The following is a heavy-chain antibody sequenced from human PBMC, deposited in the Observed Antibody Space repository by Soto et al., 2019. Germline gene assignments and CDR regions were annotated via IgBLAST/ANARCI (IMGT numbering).Heavy chain of an antibody. D-gene: IGHD2-15*01. V-gene: IGHV4-39*01. Sequence: QLQLQESGPGLVKPSETLSLTCSVSGDSITSSSHYWAWIRQPPGKGLEWIGSIYYSGSTYYNPSLKSGVTMSVDTSKDQFSLKLTSVTAADTAVYYCARFRKEIVVVVIPTRVWFDPWGQGTLVTVSS. J-gene: IGHJ5*02. CDR3: ARFRKEIVVVVIPTRVWFDP. CDR2: IYYSGST. CDR1: GDSITSSSHY.